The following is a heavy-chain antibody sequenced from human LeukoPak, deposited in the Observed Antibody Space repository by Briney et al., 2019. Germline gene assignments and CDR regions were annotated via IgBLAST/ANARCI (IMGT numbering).Heavy chain of an antibody. J-gene: IGHJ5*02. V-gene: IGHV1-2*02. CDR1: VYTFTLYY. CDR2: INPNSGGT. CDR3: ARVPIYRGGDCSNWFDP. D-gene: IGHD2-21*02. Sequence: ASVTVSCTPSVYTFTLYYMHWVRQAPGQGLEWMGWINPNSGGTNYAQKSQGRVTMTRDTSISTAYMELSRLRSDDTAVYYCARVPIYRGGDCSNWFDPWGQGTLVTVSS.